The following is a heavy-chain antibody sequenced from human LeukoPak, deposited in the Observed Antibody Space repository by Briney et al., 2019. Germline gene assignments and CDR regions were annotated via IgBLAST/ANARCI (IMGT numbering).Heavy chain of an antibody. V-gene: IGHV1-24*01. CDR2: FDPEDGET. CDR3: ATDLRGSYSGVYFDY. Sequence: GASVKVSCKASGYTFTSYYMHWVRQAPGQGLEWMGGFDPEDGETIYAQKFQGRVTMTEDTSTDTAYMELSSLRSEDTAVYYCATDLRGSYSGVYFDYWGQGTLVTVSS. CDR1: GYTFTSYY. D-gene: IGHD1-26*01. J-gene: IGHJ4*02.